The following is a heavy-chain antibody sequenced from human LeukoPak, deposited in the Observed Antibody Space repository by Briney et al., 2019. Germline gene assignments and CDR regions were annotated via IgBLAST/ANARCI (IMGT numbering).Heavy chain of an antibody. V-gene: IGHV1-2*06. CDR2: INPNSGGT. CDR3: ARGLYSSSWYERDY. CDR1: GYTFTGYY. Sequence: ASVKVSCKASGYTFTGYYMHWVRQAPGQGLEWMGRINPNSGGTNYAQKFQGRVTMTRDTSISTAYMELSSLRSEDTAVYYCARGLYSSSWYERDYWGQGTLVTVSS. D-gene: IGHD6-13*01. J-gene: IGHJ4*02.